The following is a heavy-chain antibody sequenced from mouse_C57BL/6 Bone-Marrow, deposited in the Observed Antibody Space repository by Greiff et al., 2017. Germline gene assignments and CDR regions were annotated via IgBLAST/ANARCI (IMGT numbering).Heavy chain of an antibody. J-gene: IGHJ3*01. CDR1: GYTFTSYW. CDR2: IYPDSGST. D-gene: IGHD1-1*01. CDR3: ASRVGAWFAD. Sequence: QVQLQQPGAELVKPGASVKMSCKASGYTFTSYWITWVKQRPGQGLEWIGDIYPDSGSTNYNEKFKSKATLTVDTSSSTDCMQLSSLTSEDSAVYCCASRVGAWFADWGQGTLVTVSA. V-gene: IGHV1-55*01.